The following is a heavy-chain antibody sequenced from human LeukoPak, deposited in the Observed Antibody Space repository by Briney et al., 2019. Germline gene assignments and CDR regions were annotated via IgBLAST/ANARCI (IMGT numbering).Heavy chain of an antibody. CDR2: ISGSGGST. V-gene: IGHV3-23*01. D-gene: IGHD3-10*01. Sequence: PGGSLRLSCAASGFTFSSYAMSWVRQAPGKGLEWVSAISGSGGSTYYADSVKGRFTISRDNSKNTLYLQMNSLKAEDTAVYYCAKVTYGSGSYFYWGQGTLVTVSS. J-gene: IGHJ4*02. CDR1: GFTFSSYA. CDR3: AKVTYGSGSYFY.